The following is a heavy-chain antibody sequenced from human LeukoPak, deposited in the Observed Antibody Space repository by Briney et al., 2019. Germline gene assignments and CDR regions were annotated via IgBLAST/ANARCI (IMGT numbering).Heavy chain of an antibody. J-gene: IGHJ4*02. CDR2: ISGSGGST. CDR3: AKGRDSGGYYGRFDY. Sequence: GGSLRLSCAASGFTFSSYGMSWVRQAPGKGLEWVSAISGSGGSTYYADSVKGRFTISRDNSKNTLYLQMNSLRAEDTAVYYCAKGRDSGGYYGRFDYWGQGTLVTVSS. CDR1: GFTFSSYG. D-gene: IGHD1-26*01. V-gene: IGHV3-23*01.